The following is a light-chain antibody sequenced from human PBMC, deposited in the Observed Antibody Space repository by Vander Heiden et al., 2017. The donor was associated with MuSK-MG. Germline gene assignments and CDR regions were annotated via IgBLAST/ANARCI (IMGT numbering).Light chain of an antibody. CDR3: QQDGSSPYT. Sequence: EIVLTQSPGTLSLSPGERTTLSCRASQSVSSSYLAWYQQKPGQAPRLLVYGASGRATGIPDRFGGSGSGTDFALTISRLDPEDFAVYYCQQDGSSPYTFGQGTKLEVK. J-gene: IGKJ2*01. V-gene: IGKV3-20*01. CDR1: QSVSSSY. CDR2: GAS.